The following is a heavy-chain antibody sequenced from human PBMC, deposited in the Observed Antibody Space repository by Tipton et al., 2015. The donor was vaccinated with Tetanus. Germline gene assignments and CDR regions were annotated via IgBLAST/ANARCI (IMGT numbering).Heavy chain of an antibody. CDR2: IYYSGST. J-gene: IGHJ4*02. D-gene: IGHD2-8*01. CDR1: GGSINPYY. V-gene: IGHV4-59*01. Sequence: TLSLTCTVSGGSINPYYWSWIRQPPGKGLEWIGYIYYSGSTNYNPSLKSRVTISVDTSKNQFSLKLSSVTAADTAVYYCARDPSGGVRYFDYWGQGTLVTVSS. CDR3: ARDPSGGVRYFDY.